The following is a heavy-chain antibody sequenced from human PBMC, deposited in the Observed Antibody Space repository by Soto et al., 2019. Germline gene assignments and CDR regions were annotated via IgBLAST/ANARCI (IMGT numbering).Heavy chain of an antibody. CDR2: IIPIFATV. V-gene: IGHV1-69*01. D-gene: IGHD5-18*01. Sequence: QVPLVQSGSEVKKPGSSVKVSCNASGGSFSSNPISWVRQAPGQGLEWMAGIIPIFATVHYAQKFQGRVTITADESTSTAYMELTSLRSEDTAVYFCARGGRGYSTAPRYYFDYWGQGTLVTVS. CDR1: GGSFSSNP. CDR3: ARGGRGYSTAPRYYFDY. J-gene: IGHJ4*02.